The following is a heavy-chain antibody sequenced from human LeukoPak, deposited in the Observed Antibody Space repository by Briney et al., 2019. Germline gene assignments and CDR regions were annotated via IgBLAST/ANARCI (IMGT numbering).Heavy chain of an antibody. CDR3: ATGGVTGLPGMVRGVIMGFDYYYYGMDV. V-gene: IGHV3-11*01. CDR1: GFTFSDYY. CDR2: ISSSGSTI. Sequence: GGSLRLSCAASGFTFSDYYMSWIRQAPGKGLEWVSYISSSGSTIYYADSVKGRFTIPRDNAKNSLYLQMNSLRAEDTAVYYCATGGVTGLPGMVRGVIMGFDYYYYGMDVWGQGTTVTVSS. J-gene: IGHJ6*02. D-gene: IGHD3-10*01.